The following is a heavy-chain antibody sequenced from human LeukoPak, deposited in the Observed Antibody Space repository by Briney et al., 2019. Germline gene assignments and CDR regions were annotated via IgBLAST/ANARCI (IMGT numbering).Heavy chain of an antibody. D-gene: IGHD3-22*01. CDR2: INLDGSVR. Sequence: GGSLNLSCAASEFTFGGYGMTWVRQAPGKGLEWVANINLDGSVRHYVDSARGRFTISRDNAKNSLYLQMNSLRAEDTALYYCATSDDSSGSDWGQGTLVTVSS. CDR3: ATSDDSSGSD. J-gene: IGHJ4*02. V-gene: IGHV3-7*01. CDR1: EFTFGGYG.